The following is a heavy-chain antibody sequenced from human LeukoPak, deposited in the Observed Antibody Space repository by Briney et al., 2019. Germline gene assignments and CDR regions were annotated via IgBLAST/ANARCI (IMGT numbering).Heavy chain of an antibody. CDR2: ISAYNGDT. CDR3: ARGVVGATLYYFDY. J-gene: IGHJ4*02. V-gene: IGHV1-18*01. Sequence: GASVKVSCKASGYTFTNYGISWMRQAPGQGLEWMGWISAYNGDTDYAQKLQGRVTMTTDTSTSTAYMDLRSLRSDDTAVYYCARGVVGATLYYFDYWGQGTLVTVSS. CDR1: GYTFTNYG. D-gene: IGHD1-26*01.